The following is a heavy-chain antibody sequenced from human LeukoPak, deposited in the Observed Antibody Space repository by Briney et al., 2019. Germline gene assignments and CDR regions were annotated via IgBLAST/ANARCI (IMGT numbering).Heavy chain of an antibody. CDR3: ARGGYGGPNDAFDI. CDR2: ISSSSSYI. J-gene: IGHJ3*02. Sequence: PGGSLRLSCTASGFTFSSYSMNWVRQAPGNGLEWVSSISSSSSYIYYADSVKGRFTISRDNAKNSLYLQMNSLRAEDTAVYYCARGGYGGPNDAFDIWGQGTMVTVSS. D-gene: IGHD4-23*01. V-gene: IGHV3-21*01. CDR1: GFTFSSYS.